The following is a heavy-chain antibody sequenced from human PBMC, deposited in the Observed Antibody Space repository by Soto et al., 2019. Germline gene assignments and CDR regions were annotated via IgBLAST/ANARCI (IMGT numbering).Heavy chain of an antibody. Sequence: SVKVSCKASGGTFSSYAISWVRQAPGQGLEWMGGIIPIFGTANYAQKFQGRVTITADESTSTAYMELSSLRSEDTAVYYCARVSSSWYKDYFDYWGQGALVTVSS. CDR3: ARVSSSWYKDYFDY. D-gene: IGHD6-13*01. V-gene: IGHV1-69*13. CDR2: IIPIFGTA. CDR1: GGTFSSYA. J-gene: IGHJ4*02.